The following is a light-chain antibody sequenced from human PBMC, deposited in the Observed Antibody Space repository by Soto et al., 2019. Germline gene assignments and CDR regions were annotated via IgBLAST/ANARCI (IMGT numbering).Light chain of an antibody. Sequence: DIQLTQSPSFLSASVGDRVTITCRASQGVSSYLAWYQQKPGQAPKLLIYAASTLQSGVPSRFSGSGSGTEFTLTISSLQPEDFATYYCQQLHSYPPYTFGQGTKLEIK. CDR3: QQLHSYPPYT. J-gene: IGKJ2*01. CDR2: AAS. V-gene: IGKV1-9*01. CDR1: QGVSSY.